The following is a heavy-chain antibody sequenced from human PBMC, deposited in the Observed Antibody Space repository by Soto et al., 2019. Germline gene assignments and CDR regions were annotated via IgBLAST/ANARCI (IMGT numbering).Heavy chain of an antibody. CDR1: GFTFSNAW. V-gene: IGHV3-15*07. D-gene: IGHD3-22*01. CDR3: TTDPVTMIVVVPSSG. J-gene: IGHJ4*02. Sequence: EVQLVESGGGLVKPGGSLRLSCAASGFTFSNAWMNWVRQAPGKGLEWVGRIKSKTDGGTTDYAAPVKGRFTISRDDSXXTLYLQMNSLKTEDTAVYYCTTDPVTMIVVVPSSGWGQGTLVTVSS. CDR2: IKSKTDGGTT.